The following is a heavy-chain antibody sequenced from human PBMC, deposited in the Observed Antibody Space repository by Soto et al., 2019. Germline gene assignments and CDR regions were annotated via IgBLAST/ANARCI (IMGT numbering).Heavy chain of an antibody. V-gene: IGHV3-64*01. J-gene: IGHJ4*02. CDR2: IRGNGGSK. CDR1: GFTFSSYA. CDR3: ARDRGSPEYYFDY. Sequence: GGSLRLSCAASGFTFSSYAMHWVRQAPGKGLEWVSVIRGNGGSKYYANSVKGRFTISRDNSKNTLYLQMGSLRAEDMAVDYCARDRGSPEYYFDYWGQGTLVTVSS.